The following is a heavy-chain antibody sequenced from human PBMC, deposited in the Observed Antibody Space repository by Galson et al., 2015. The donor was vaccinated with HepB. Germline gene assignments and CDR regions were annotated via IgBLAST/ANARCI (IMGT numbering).Heavy chain of an antibody. V-gene: IGHV1-3*01. CDR1: GYTFTSYA. Sequence: SVKVSCKASGYTFTSYAMHWVRQAPGQRLEWMGWINAGNGNTKYSQKFQGRVTITRDTSASTAYMELSSLRSEDTAVYYCAAGVELRGGAFDIWGQGTMVTVSS. CDR3: AAGVELRGGAFDI. J-gene: IGHJ3*02. D-gene: IGHD1-7*01. CDR2: INAGNGNT.